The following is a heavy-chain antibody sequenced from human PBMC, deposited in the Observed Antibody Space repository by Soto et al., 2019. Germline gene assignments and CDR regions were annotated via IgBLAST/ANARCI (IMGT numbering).Heavy chain of an antibody. J-gene: IGHJ6*02. CDR2: IYYSWST. CDR1: VASISSSSYY. CDR3: ARDKELLSPYYYGMDV. D-gene: IGHD2-2*01. Sequence: SETLSLTCTVSVASISSSSYYGGWIRQTPWKWLEWFGIIYYSWSTYYNPSLKSRVTISVDTSKNQFSLKLSSVTAADTAVYYCARDKELLSPYYYGMDVWGQGTTVT. V-gene: IGHV4-39*02.